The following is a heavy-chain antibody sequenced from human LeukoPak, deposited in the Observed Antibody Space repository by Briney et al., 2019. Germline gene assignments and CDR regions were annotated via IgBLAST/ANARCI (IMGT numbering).Heavy chain of an antibody. CDR2: ISYDGSNK. J-gene: IGHJ4*02. D-gene: IGHD2-21*02. Sequence: GGSLRLSCAASGFTFSTYGMHWVRQAPGKGLEWVAVISYDGSNKYYADSVKGRFTISRDNSNNTLYLQMNSLRAEDTAVYYCATLLGGYDDSWGQGTLVTVSS. V-gene: IGHV3-30*03. CDR3: ATLLGGYDDS. CDR1: GFTFSTYG.